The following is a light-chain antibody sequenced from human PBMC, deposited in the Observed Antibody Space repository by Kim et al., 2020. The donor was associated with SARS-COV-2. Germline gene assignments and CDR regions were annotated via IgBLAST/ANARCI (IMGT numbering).Light chain of an antibody. Sequence: EIVLTQSPATLSLSPGERATPSCRASQSVGTYLAWYQQKPGQAPRLLIYDASNRPTGIPARFSGSGSVTDFTLTISSPEPEDFAVYYCQQRTTWLTFGGGTKVDIK. V-gene: IGKV3-11*01. CDR1: QSVGTY. CDR3: QQRTTWLT. CDR2: DAS. J-gene: IGKJ4*01.